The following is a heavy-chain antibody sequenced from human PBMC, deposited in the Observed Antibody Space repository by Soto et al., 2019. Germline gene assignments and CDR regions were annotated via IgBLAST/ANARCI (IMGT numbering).Heavy chain of an antibody. D-gene: IGHD3-10*01. CDR2: IKSKTDGGTT. CDR3: VTARYYYGSGGDNWFEP. V-gene: IGHV3-15*01. J-gene: IGHJ5*02. Sequence: SGGSLRLSCAASGFTFINAWMSWVRQAPGKGLEWVGRIKSKTDGGTTDYAAPVKGRFTISRDNSKNTLYLQMNSLKTEDTAVYYCVTARYYYGSGGDNWFEPWGQGTLVTVSS. CDR1: GFTFINAW.